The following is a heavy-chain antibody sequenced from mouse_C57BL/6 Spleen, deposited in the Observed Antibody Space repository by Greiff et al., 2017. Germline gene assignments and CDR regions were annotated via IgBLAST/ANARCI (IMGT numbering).Heavy chain of an antibody. CDR2: ISSGGSYT. V-gene: IGHV5-6*01. CDR3: ARRGTTVVATPMDY. D-gene: IGHD1-1*01. CDR1: GFTFSSYG. J-gene: IGHJ4*01. Sequence: EVQVVESGGDLVKPGGSLKLSCAASGFTFSSYGMSWVRQTPDKRLEWVATISSGGSYTYYPDSVKGRFTISRDNAKNTLYLQMSSLKSEDTAMYYCARRGTTVVATPMDYWGQGTSVTVSS.